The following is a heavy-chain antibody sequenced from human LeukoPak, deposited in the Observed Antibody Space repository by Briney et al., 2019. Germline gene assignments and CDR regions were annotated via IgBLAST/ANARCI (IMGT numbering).Heavy chain of an antibody. CDR2: INWNGGST. D-gene: IGHD5-12*01. Sequence: GGSLRLSCAASGFIFDDYGMSWVRQAPGKGLEWISGINWNGGSTGYVDSVKGRFTISRDKAKNSLYLQMNSLRAEDTALYYCARGGYSGPSDIWGQGTMVTVSS. V-gene: IGHV3-20*04. CDR3: ARGGYSGPSDI. J-gene: IGHJ3*02. CDR1: GFIFDDYG.